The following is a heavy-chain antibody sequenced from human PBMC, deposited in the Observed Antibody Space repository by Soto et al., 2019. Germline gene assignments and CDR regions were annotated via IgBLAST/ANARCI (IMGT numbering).Heavy chain of an antibody. CDR2: ISYDGSNK. V-gene: IGHV3-30-3*01. J-gene: IGHJ6*02. CDR3: ARDYRNWNYEGGMDV. D-gene: IGHD1-7*01. Sequence: QVQLVESGGGVVQPGRSLRLSCAASGFTFSSYAMHWVRKAPGKGLEWVAVISYDGSNKYYADSVKGRFTISRDNSKNTLYLQMNSLRAEDTAVYYCARDYRNWNYEGGMDVWGQGTTVTVSS. CDR1: GFTFSSYA.